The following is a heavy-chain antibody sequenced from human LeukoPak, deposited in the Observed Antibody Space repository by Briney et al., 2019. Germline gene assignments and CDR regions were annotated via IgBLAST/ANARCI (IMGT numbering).Heavy chain of an antibody. CDR3: ARHGSVSSGALV. J-gene: IGHJ4*02. D-gene: IGHD3-22*01. V-gene: IGHV4-61*08. Sequence: SETLSLTCTVSGGSISSGGYYWSWIRQPPGKGLEWIGYIFYSGSTNYNPSLKSRVTISVDTSKNQSSLKLSSVTAADTAVYYCARHGSVSSGALVWGQGTLVTVSS. CDR1: GGSISSGGYY. CDR2: IFYSGST.